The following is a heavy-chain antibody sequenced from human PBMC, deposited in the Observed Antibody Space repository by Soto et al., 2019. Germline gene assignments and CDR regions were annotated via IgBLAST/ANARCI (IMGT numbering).Heavy chain of an antibody. CDR3: AHRTRGYCSGGSCYKFYP. J-gene: IGHJ5*02. Sequence: SGPTLVNPTQTLTLTCTFSGFSLSTSGVGVGWIRQPPGKALEWLALIYWDDDKRYSPSLKSRLTITKDTSKNQVVLTMTNMDPVDTATYYCAHRTRGYCSGGSCYKFYPWGQGTLVTVSS. CDR1: GFSLSTSGVG. D-gene: IGHD2-15*01. V-gene: IGHV2-5*02. CDR2: IYWDDDK.